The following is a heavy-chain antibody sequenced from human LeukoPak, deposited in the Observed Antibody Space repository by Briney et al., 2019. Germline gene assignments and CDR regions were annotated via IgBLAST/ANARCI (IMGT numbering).Heavy chain of an antibody. J-gene: IGHJ5*02. CDR2: INHSGST. D-gene: IGHD3-10*01. CDR3: ARVKYGSGGYYNYSNNWFDP. Sequence: PSETLSLTCAVYGGSFSGYYWSWIRQPPGKGLEWIGEINHSGSTNYNPSLKSRVTISVDTSKNQFSLKLSSVTAADTAVYYCARVKYGSGGYYNYSNNWFDPWGQGTLVTVSS. V-gene: IGHV4-34*01. CDR1: GGSFSGYY.